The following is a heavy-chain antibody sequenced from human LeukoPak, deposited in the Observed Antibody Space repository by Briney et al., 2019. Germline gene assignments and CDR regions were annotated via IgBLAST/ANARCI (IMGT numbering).Heavy chain of an antibody. J-gene: IGHJ4*02. CDR1: GFTFDDYA. V-gene: IGHV3-23*01. Sequence: PGGSLRLSCAASGFTFDDYAMHWVRQAPGKGLEWVSSIGGGGYTTYYADSVRGRFTISRDNSKNSMYLQMSSLRAEDTAIYYCAEVESSYCRIWGQGTLVTVSS. CDR2: IGGGGYTT. D-gene: IGHD3-10*01. CDR3: AEVESSYCRI.